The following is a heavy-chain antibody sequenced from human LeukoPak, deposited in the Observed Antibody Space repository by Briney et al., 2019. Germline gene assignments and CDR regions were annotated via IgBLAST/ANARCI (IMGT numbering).Heavy chain of an antibody. D-gene: IGHD6-19*01. CDR3: ARTTGSGWSN. V-gene: IGHV3-11*04. J-gene: IGHJ4*02. CDR1: TFTFSDYY. Sequence: AGSMRLSCAAYTFTFSDYYMSWNRPAQGEGLEWVAYISSSGRNIYYAASVKGRFTISRDNAKSSLYLQMNSLRAEDTAVYYCARTTGSGWSNWGQGTLVTVSS. CDR2: ISSSGRNI.